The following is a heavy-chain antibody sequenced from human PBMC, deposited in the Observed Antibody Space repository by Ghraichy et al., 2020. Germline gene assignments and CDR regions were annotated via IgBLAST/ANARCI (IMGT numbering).Heavy chain of an antibody. D-gene: IGHD2-15*01. J-gene: IGHJ4*02. CDR3: VRDYHCSGGTCYDY. Sequence: GGSLRLSCAASGFTFSDHFMDWVRQAPGKGLEWVGRSRTKPYSFTTEYAASVKGRFTISRDDSENSLYLQMNSLKIEDTAGYYCVRDYHCSGGTCYDYWGQGTLVTVSS. CDR1: GFTFSDHF. V-gene: IGHV3-72*01. CDR2: SRTKPYSFTT.